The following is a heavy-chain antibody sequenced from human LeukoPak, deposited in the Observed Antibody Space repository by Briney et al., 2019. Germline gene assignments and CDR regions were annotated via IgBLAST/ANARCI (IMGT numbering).Heavy chain of an antibody. CDR2: ITGSGDST. J-gene: IGHJ4*02. D-gene: IGHD4-17*01. V-gene: IGHV3-23*01. CDR1: GFTFNSYA. Sequence: GGSLRLSCAASGFTFNSYAMSWVRQAPGRGLEWVSAITGSGDSTYYADSVKGRFTISRDSSKNTLYLQMNSLRAEDTAVYYCAKNASYGDYTRQDYWGQGTLVTVSS. CDR3: AKNASYGDYTRQDY.